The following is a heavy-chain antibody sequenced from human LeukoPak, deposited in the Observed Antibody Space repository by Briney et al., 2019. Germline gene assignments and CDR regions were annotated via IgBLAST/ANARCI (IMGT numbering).Heavy chain of an antibody. CDR1: GYTFTGHY. Sequence: ASVKVSCKASGYTFTGHYVHWGRQAPGQGLDWMGWINPSSGGSKNVQKFQGRVNMTRDTSITTAYMELSSLRSDDTAIYYCARASTNSWYGMDVWGQGTTVTVSS. V-gene: IGHV1-2*02. J-gene: IGHJ6*02. CDR3: ARASTNSWYGMDV. CDR2: INPSSGGS. D-gene: IGHD4-23*01.